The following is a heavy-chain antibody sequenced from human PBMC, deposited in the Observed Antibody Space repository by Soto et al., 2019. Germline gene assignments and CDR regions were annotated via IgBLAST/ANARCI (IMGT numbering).Heavy chain of an antibody. CDR1: GGTLTNFINYP. J-gene: IGHJ4*02. CDR2: IVQNIGTV. Sequence: QMQLVQSGAEVKKPGSSVKVSCKASGGTLTNFINYPINWVRQAPGQGLEWMVGIVQNIGTVNYAQKFEGRATNTAVKSTGTAYRELSSLRTENTAICSCARGDTGGVLRYFDNWGQGTQVTVSS. V-gene: IGHV1-69*06. CDR3: ARGDTGGVLRYFDN. D-gene: IGHD2-8*02.